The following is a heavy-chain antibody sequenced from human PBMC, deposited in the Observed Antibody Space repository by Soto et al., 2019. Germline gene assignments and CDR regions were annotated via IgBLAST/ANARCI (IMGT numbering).Heavy chain of an antibody. CDR2: IYYSGST. CDR1: GGSVSSGIYY. Sequence: PSETLSLTCTVSGGSVSSGIYYWSWIRQPPGKGLEWIGYIYYSGSTNYNPSLKSRVTISVDTSKNQFSLKLSSVTAVDTAVYYCARAYSGSYFDFWGQGTLVTVS. V-gene: IGHV4-61*01. J-gene: IGHJ4*02. D-gene: IGHD1-26*01. CDR3: ARAYSGSYFDF.